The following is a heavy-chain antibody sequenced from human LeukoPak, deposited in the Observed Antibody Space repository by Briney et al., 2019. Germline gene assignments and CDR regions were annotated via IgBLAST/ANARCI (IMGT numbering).Heavy chain of an antibody. D-gene: IGHD1-14*01. CDR3: ARLGWNHLLGRPDAFDI. J-gene: IGHJ3*02. Sequence: GESLKISCKSSGYSFITYWIGWVRQMPGKGREWMGIIYPGDSDTKYSPSFQGQVTISADKSISTAYLQWSSLKASDTAMVYCARLGWNHLLGRPDAFDIWGQGTMVTVSS. CDR1: GYSFITYW. CDR2: IYPGDSDT. V-gene: IGHV5-51*01.